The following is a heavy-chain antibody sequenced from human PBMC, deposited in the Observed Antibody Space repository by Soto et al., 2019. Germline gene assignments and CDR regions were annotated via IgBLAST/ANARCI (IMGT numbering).Heavy chain of an antibody. CDR3: ARGRSSWYFDY. J-gene: IGHJ4*02. Sequence: QVQLQESGPGLVKPSETLSLTCIVSGGSISSYYWSWIRQPPGKGLEWIGYIYYSGSTNYNPSLKSRVTISVDTSKNQFSLKLSSVTAADTAVYYCARGRSSWYFDYWGQGTLVTVSS. CDR2: IYYSGST. V-gene: IGHV4-59*01. D-gene: IGHD6-13*01. CDR1: GGSISSYY.